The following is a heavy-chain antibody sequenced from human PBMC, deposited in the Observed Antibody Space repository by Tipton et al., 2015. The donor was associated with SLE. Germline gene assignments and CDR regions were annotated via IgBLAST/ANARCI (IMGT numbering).Heavy chain of an antibody. CDR1: RFSFDDYT. CDR3: AKGMTTTWWYTALDV. J-gene: IGHJ6*02. Sequence: SLRLSCAASRFSFDDYTMHWVRQAPGKGLEWVSLITWNSDHASYADSVKGRFTISRDNSKNSLYLQMSSLRSEDTAFYYCAKGMTTTWWYTALDVWGQGTTVTVSS. CDR2: ITWNSDHA. V-gene: IGHV3-43*01. D-gene: IGHD2-15*01.